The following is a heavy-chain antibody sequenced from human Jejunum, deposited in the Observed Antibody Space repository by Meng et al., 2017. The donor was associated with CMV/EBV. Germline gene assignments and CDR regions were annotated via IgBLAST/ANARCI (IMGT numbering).Heavy chain of an antibody. Sequence: ALHWVRQAPGKGLEWVAVISYDGNKKYYADSVKGRFTISRDNSKNTLYLQMNSLRAEDTAVYYCVRDRGGLGYCSRTSCYLGFDYWGQGTLGTVSS. V-gene: IGHV3-30-3*01. CDR1: A. D-gene: IGHD2-2*01. J-gene: IGHJ4*02. CDR2: ISYDGNKK. CDR3: VRDRGGLGYCSRTSCYLGFDY.